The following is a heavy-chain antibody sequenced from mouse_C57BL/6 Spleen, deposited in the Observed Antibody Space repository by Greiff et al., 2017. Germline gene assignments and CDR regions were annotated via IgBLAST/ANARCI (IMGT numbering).Heavy chain of an antibody. J-gene: IGHJ3*01. CDR1: GYSITSGYY. D-gene: IGHD2-2*01. V-gene: IGHV3-6*01. CDR3: ARDGYEGFAY. Sequence: ESGPGLVKPSQSLSLTCSVTGYSITSGYYWNWIRQFPGNKLEWMGYISYDGSNNYNPSLKNRISIPRDTSKNQFFLKLNSVTTEDTATYYCARDGYEGFAYWGQGTLVTVSA. CDR2: ISYDGSN.